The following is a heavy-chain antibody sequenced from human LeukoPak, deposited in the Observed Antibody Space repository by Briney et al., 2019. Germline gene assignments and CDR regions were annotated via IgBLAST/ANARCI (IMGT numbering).Heavy chain of an antibody. D-gene: IGHD3-16*01. V-gene: IGHV3-64D*09. CDR2: ISSNGGST. CDR1: GFTFNDYW. Sequence: GGSLRLSCAASGFTFNDYWMSWVRQAPGKGLEYVSAISSNGGSTYHADTVHGRFTISRDNSKNSLYLDMSSLRTEDTAVYYCVKDNGQGGFDYWGQGTLVTVSS. CDR3: VKDNGQGGFDY. J-gene: IGHJ4*02.